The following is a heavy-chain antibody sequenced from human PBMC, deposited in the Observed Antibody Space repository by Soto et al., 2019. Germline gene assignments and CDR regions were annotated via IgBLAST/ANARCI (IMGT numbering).Heavy chain of an antibody. CDR3: AREYTAWPLAYGLDV. CDR1: GFTFSNYS. J-gene: IGHJ6*02. V-gene: IGHV3-21*01. Sequence: PGGSLRLSCVGSGFTFSNYSINWVRQAPGKGLEWVSSISSRSDIYFADSVKGRFTISRDNAKNSVSLQMNSLRAEDMAVYYCAREYTAWPLAYGLDVWGQGTTVTVSS. D-gene: IGHD2-2*02. CDR2: ISSRSDI.